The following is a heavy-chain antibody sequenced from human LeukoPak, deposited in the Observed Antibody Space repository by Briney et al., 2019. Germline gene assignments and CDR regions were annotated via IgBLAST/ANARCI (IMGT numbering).Heavy chain of an antibody. CDR3: ARGNFYSGSGSSPLDY. Sequence: GGSLRLSCAASGFSFSFYWMHWVRQAPGKGPVWVSRIKTDGSISDYADSVKGRFTISRDNAKNTLFLQMNSLGAADSAVYYCARGNFYSGSGSSPLDYWGQGTLVTVSS. CDR1: GFSFSFYW. CDR2: IKTDGSIS. V-gene: IGHV3-74*01. J-gene: IGHJ4*02. D-gene: IGHD3-10*01.